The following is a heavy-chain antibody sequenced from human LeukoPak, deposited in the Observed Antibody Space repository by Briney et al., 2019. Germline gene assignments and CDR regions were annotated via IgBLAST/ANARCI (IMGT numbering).Heavy chain of an antibody. V-gene: IGHV3-21*01. J-gene: IGHJ3*02. CDR2: IYSTTTYI. Sequence: GGSLRLSCAASGFTFSSFSMNWVRQAPEKGLEWVSSIYSTTTYIYYADSVKGRFTISRDNAENSLYLQMNSLRAEDTAVYYCARDQFIHAFDIWGQGTMVTVSS. CDR3: ARDQFIHAFDI. D-gene: IGHD5-24*01. CDR1: GFTFSSFS.